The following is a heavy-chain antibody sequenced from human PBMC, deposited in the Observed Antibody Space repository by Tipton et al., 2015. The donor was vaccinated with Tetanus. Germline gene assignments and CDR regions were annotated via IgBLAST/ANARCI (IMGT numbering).Heavy chain of an antibody. CDR2: ISSSGKTV. Sequence: SLRLSCVASGFTFSDHYMCWIRQAPGKGLEWVSYISSSGKTVYYADSVRGRFTMSRENNKNTVHLQMNSLRPDDTAVYYCSRDRHSCESSGYYLFDIWGQGTLVTVSA. V-gene: IGHV3-11*04. CDR1: GFTFSDHY. CDR3: SRDRHSCESSGYYLFDI. J-gene: IGHJ4*02. D-gene: IGHD3-22*01.